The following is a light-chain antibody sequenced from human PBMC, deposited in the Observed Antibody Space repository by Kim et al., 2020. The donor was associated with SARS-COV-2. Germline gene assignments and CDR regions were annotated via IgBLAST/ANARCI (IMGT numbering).Light chain of an antibody. J-gene: IGLJ7*01. CDR2: KDS. V-gene: IGLV3-25*03. CDR3: QSADSSGTFAV. Sequence: PGQTARITCSGDALPKQYAYWYQQKPGQAPVLVIYKDSERPSGIPERFSGSSSGTTVTLTISGVQAEDEADYYCQSADSSGTFAVFGGGTQLTVL. CDR1: ALPKQY.